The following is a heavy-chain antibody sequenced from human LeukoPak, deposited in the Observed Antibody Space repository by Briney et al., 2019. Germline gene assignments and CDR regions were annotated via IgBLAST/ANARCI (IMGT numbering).Heavy chain of an antibody. CDR2: IKSKTDGGTT. CDR1: GFTFSNAW. J-gene: IGHJ4*02. D-gene: IGHD2-21*02. Sequence: GGSLRLSCAASGFTFSNAWMSWVRQAPGKGLEWVGRIKSKTDGGTTDYAATVKGRFTITRDDSKNTLYLQMNSLKTEDTAVYYCTPSAPRVTVFDYWGQGTLVTVSS. CDR3: TPSAPRVTVFDY. V-gene: IGHV3-15*01.